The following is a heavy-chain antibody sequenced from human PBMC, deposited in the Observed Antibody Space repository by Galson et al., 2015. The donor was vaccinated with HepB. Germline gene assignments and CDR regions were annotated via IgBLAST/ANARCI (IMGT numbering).Heavy chain of an antibody. CDR1: GFTFGDYA. D-gene: IGHD3-3*01. Sequence: SLRLSCAASGFTFGDYAMSWFRQAPGEGLEWVSITRRKTNGGTTEYAASVKGGFTISKDDSKRIAYLQMNSLKTEDTAVYYCTRGRYDFWSGYYPAFDIWGQGTMVTVSS. V-gene: IGHV3-49*03. CDR3: TRGRYDFWSGYYPAFDI. J-gene: IGHJ3*02. CDR2: TRRKTNGGTT.